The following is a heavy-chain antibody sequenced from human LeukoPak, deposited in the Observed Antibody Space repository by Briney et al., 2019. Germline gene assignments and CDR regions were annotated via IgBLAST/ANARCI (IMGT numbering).Heavy chain of an antibody. V-gene: IGHV3-21*01. CDR3: ARAPTTYYDSSGYSFDY. D-gene: IGHD3-22*01. J-gene: IGHJ4*02. Sequence: PGGSLRLSCAASGFTFSSYSMNWVRQAPGKGLEWVSSISSSSSYIYYADSVKGRFTISRDNAKNSLYLQMNSLRAEDTAVYYCARAPTTYYDSSGYSFDYWGQGTLVTVSS. CDR2: ISSSSSYI. CDR1: GFTFSSYS.